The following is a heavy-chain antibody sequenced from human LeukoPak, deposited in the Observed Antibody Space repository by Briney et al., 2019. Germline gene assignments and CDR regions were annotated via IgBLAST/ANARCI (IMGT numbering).Heavy chain of an antibody. J-gene: IGHJ6*02. CDR3: ARGYGSGSYGGYYYYYGMDV. V-gene: IGHV4-34*01. CDR2: ISHSGST. D-gene: IGHD3-10*01. CDR1: GGSFSPYY. Sequence: SETLSLTCAVYGGSFSPYYWRWIRQPPGTGLEWIGEISHSGSTNYNPSLKSRVTISVDTSKNQFSLKLSSVTAADTAVYYCARGYGSGSYGGYYYYYGMDVWGQGTTVTVSS.